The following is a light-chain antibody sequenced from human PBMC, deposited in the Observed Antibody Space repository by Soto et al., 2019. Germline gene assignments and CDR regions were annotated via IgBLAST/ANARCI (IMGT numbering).Light chain of an antibody. CDR3: QSYDSSLSAPVV. CDR2: GNS. Sequence: QSVLTQPPSVSGAPGQRVTISCTGSSSNIGAGYDVHWYQPLPGTAPKLLIYGNSNRPSGVPDRFSGSKSGTSASLAITGLQAEDEADYYCQSYDSSLSAPVVFGGGTKLTVL. J-gene: IGLJ2*01. V-gene: IGLV1-40*01. CDR1: SSNIGAGYD.